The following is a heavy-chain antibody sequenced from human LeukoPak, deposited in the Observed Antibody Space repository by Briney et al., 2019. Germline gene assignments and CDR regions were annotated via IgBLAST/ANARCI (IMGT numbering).Heavy chain of an antibody. J-gene: IGHJ3*02. V-gene: IGHV4-39*07. Sequence: PSETLSLTCTVSGGSISSSSYYWGWIRQPPGKGLEWIGSIYYSGSTYYNPSLKSRVTISVDTSKNQFSLKLSSVTAADTAVYYCARRFSKRAFDIGGQGTMVTVSS. CDR3: ARRFSKRAFDI. CDR1: GGSISSSSYY. D-gene: IGHD2/OR15-2a*01. CDR2: IYYSGST.